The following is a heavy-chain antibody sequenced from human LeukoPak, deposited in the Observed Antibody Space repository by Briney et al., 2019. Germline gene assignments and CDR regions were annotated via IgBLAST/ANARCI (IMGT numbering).Heavy chain of an antibody. CDR2: ISSSGSYI. J-gene: IGHJ2*01. V-gene: IGHV3-21*01. Sequence: PGGSLRLSCAASRFTFSSYSMNWVRQAPGKGLEWVSSISSSGSYIYYADSVKGRFTISRDNAKNSLYLQMNSLRAEDTAVYYCARGYSCGRNWYFDLWGRGTLVTVSS. CDR3: ARGYSCGRNWYFDL. D-gene: IGHD5-18*01. CDR1: RFTFSSYS.